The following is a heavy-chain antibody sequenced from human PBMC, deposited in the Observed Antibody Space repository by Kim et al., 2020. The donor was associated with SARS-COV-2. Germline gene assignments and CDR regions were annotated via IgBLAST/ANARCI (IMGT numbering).Heavy chain of an antibody. V-gene: IGHV4-34*01. Sequence: SETLSLTCAVYGGSFSGYYWSWIRQPPGKGLEWIGEINHSGSTNYNPSLKSRVTISVDTSKHQFSLKLSSVTAADTAVYYCARGHLQYYYDSSGYRRHAFDIWGQGTRVTVSS. D-gene: IGHD3-22*01. CDR2: INHSGST. CDR1: GGSFSGYY. J-gene: IGHJ3*02. CDR3: ARGHLQYYYDSSGYRRHAFDI.